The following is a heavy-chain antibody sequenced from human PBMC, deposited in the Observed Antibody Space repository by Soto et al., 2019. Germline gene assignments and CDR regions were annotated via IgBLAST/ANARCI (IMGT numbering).Heavy chain of an antibody. V-gene: IGHV1-2*04. D-gene: IGHD3-22*01. J-gene: IGHJ4*02. CDR1: GGTFSSYA. CDR2: INPNSGGT. Sequence: ASVKVSCTASGGTFSSYAISWVRQAPGQGLEWMGWINPNSGGTNYAQKFQGWVTMTRDTSISTAYMELNSLRAEDTAVYYCAKDTYYHDRSGYYIFDNWGQGTPVTVSS. CDR3: AKDTYYHDRSGYYIFDN.